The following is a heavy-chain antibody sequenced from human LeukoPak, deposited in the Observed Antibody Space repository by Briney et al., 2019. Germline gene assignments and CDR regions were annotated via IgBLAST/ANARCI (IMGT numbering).Heavy chain of an antibody. Sequence: SETLSLTCTVSGGSISGYYWSWIRQPPGKGLEWIGYIYYSYSGSTTYNPSLKSRVSMSLDTSKNQFSLNLSSVTAADTAVYYCARQGYYYDSSIYFDYWGQGTLVTVSS. D-gene: IGHD3-22*01. CDR3: ARQGYYYDSSIYFDY. V-gene: IGHV4-59*01. CDR2: IYYSYSGST. CDR1: GGSISGYY. J-gene: IGHJ4*02.